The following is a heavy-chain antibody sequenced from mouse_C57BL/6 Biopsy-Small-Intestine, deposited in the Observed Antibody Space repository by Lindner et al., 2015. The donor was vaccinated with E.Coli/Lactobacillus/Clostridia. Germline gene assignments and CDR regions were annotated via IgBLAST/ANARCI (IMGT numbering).Heavy chain of an antibody. CDR2: LVPLVNMS. CDR1: GGTFSNYG. V-gene: IGHV1S126*01. D-gene: IGHD2-13*01. CDR3: ARDGGKTVTTFSFYKFTGALDI. J-gene: IGHJ3*01. Sequence: SVKVSCKASGGTFSNYGINWVRQAPGQGLEWMGRLVPLVNMSDYAQKFQDRVTFTADKSTSTAYMELRGLTSEDTALYYCARDGGKTVTTFSFYKFTGALDIWGQGTMVTVSS.